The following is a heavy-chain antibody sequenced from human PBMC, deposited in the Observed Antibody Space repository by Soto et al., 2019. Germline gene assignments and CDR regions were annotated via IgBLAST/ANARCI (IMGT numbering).Heavy chain of an antibody. Sequence: GGSLRLSCAASGFTFSDHYMDWVRQAPGKGLEWVGRTRNKANSYTTEYAASVKGRFTISRDDSKNSLYLQMNSLKTEDTAVYYCSRTMVLVGATTPISYYYYGMDVWGQGTTVTVSS. CDR1: GFTFSDHY. CDR3: SRTMVLVGATTPISYYYYGMDV. J-gene: IGHJ6*02. V-gene: IGHV3-72*01. CDR2: TRNKANSYTT. D-gene: IGHD1-26*01.